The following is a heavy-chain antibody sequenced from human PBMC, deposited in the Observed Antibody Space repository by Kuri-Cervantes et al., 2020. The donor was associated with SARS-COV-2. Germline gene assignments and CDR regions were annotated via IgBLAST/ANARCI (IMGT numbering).Heavy chain of an antibody. D-gene: IGHD2-2*02. CDR1: GYSFTSYW. V-gene: IGHV5-51*01. Sequence: GGSLRLSCKGSGYSFTSYWIGWVRQMPGKGLEWMGIIYPGDSDTRYSPSFQGQVTISADKSISTDYLQWSSLKASDTAMYYCATSSHPYQLLYEGVGYFDYWGQGTLVTVSS. J-gene: IGHJ4*02. CDR3: ATSSHPYQLLYEGVGYFDY. CDR2: IYPGDSDT.